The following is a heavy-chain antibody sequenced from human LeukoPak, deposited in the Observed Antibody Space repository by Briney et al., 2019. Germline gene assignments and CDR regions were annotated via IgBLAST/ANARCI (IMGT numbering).Heavy chain of an antibody. CDR1: GYTFTGYY. CDR2: INPNSGGT. D-gene: IGHD3-10*01. Sequence: ASVKVSCKASGYTFTGYYMQWVRQAPGQGLEWVGWINPNSGGTNYAQKFQGRVTLTRDTSISTAYMELSRLRSDDTAVYYCARDCTYGTGSYSFDYWGQGTLVTVSS. CDR3: ARDCTYGTGSYSFDY. J-gene: IGHJ4*02. V-gene: IGHV1-2*02.